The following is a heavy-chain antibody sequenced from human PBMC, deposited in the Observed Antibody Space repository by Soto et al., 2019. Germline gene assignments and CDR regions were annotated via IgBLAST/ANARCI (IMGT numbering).Heavy chain of an antibody. CDR1: GGSIIGFY. D-gene: IGHD1-7*01. CDR3: ARDNGLRTGPMVYFYYGLDV. Sequence: KPSETLSLTCTVSGGSIIGFYWSWMRQPPGKGLEWIGYIFYAGTTLYTPSLKSRVTISVDTSKNQFSLKLSSVTAADTAVYYCARDNGLRTGPMVYFYYGLDVWGQGTTVTVSS. CDR2: IFYAGTT. J-gene: IGHJ6*02. V-gene: IGHV4-59*01.